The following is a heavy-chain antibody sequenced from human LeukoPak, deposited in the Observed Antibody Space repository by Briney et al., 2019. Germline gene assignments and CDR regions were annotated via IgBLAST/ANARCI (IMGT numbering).Heavy chain of an antibody. CDR3: ARGGVMVAGTPYYYYGMDV. Sequence: SETLSLTCAVYGGSFSDYYWTWIRKPPGKGLESIGEINHSGSTNYNPSLKSRVTISVDTSKNQFSLKLSSVTAADTAVYYCARGGVMVAGTPYYYYGMDVWGQGTTVTVSS. D-gene: IGHD2-8*01. CDR1: GGSFSDYY. J-gene: IGHJ6*02. CDR2: INHSGST. V-gene: IGHV4-34*01.